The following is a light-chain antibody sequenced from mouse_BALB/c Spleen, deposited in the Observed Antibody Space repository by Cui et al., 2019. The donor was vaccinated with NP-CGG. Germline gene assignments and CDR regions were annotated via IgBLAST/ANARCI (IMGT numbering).Light chain of an antibody. CDR2: GTN. CDR3: ALWYSNHWV. CDR1: SGAVTTSNY. V-gene: IGLV1*01. Sequence: QVVVTQESALTTSSGATVTITCRLNSGAVTTSNYANWVQEKPVHLFTGLIGGTNNRAPGVPARFSGSLIGDKAALTITGAQTEDEAIYFCALWYSNHWVFGGGTKLTVL. J-gene: IGLJ1*01.